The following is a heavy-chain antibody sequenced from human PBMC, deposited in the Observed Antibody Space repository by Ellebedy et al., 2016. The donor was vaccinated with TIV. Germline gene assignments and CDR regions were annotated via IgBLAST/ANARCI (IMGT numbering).Heavy chain of an antibody. V-gene: IGHV4-4*07. J-gene: IGHJ4*02. CDR3: ARDRVIAAAHDY. CDR2: IYTSGST. CDR1: GGSISSYY. D-gene: IGHD6-13*01. Sequence: SETLSLXXTVSGGSISSYYLSWIRQPAGKGLEWIGRIYTSGSTNYNPSLKSRVTISVDTSKNQFSLKLSSVTAADTAVYYCARDRVIAAAHDYWGQGTLVTVSS.